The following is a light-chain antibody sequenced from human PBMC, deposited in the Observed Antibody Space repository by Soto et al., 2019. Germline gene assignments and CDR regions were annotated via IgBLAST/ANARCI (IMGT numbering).Light chain of an antibody. CDR1: QSISSW. CDR2: KAS. V-gene: IGKV1-5*03. CDR3: QQYNSYSWT. Sequence: DIQMTQSPSTLSSSVGYRFTITCLASQSISSWLAWYQQKPGKAPKLLIYKASSLESGVPSRFSGSGSGTEFTLTISSLQPDDFATYYCQQYNSYSWTFGQGTKVDIK. J-gene: IGKJ1*01.